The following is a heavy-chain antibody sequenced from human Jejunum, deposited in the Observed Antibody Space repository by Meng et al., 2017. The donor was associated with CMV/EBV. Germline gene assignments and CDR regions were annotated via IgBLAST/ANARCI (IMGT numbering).Heavy chain of an antibody. CDR3: ARDLPGVGVDY. V-gene: IGHV4-4*07. CDR2: ISSSGST. D-gene: IGHD2-2*01. CDR1: GGSIRTYS. Sequence: HVQLQGSGPGRVKPSATLSLTCSVSGGSIRTYSWTWIRQPAGKGLEWIGRISSSGSTNYNPSLNSRVTMSVDTSKNHFSLRLSSVTAADTAVYYCARDLPGVGVDYWGQGTLVTVSS. J-gene: IGHJ4*02.